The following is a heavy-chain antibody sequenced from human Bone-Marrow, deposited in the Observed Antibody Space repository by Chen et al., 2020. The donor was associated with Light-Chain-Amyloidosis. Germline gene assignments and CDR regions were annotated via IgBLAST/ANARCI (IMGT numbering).Heavy chain of an antibody. CDR2: IRGSGGSR. D-gene: IGHD3-9*01. Sequence: EVQLVESGGGLLQRGGSLRLSCAASGFAFSSYAMSWVRQAPGKGLEGGSTIRGSGGSRYYGDSVKGRLSISRDNCKNALFVQMNSLIAEDTAVYYCAKDISYDDILPGYPADAFDIWGQGTMVTVSS. CDR1: GFAFSSYA. V-gene: IGHV3-23*04. CDR3: AKDISYDDILPGYPADAFDI. J-gene: IGHJ3*02.